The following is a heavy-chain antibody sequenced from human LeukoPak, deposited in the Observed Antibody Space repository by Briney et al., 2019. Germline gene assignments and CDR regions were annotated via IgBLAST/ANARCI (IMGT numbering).Heavy chain of an antibody. CDR3: ARDRSSNHSSGWDDAFDI. D-gene: IGHD6-19*01. J-gene: IGHJ3*02. CDR2: MSYSGHT. CDR1: GDYIGRINYY. Sequence: NTSETLSLTCTISGDYIGRINYYWGWIRQPPGKGLEWIVSMSYSGHTYYNPSLKSRVTISVGKSKNQFSLKLSSVTAADTAVYYCARDRSSNHSSGWDDAFDIWGQGTMVTVSS. V-gene: IGHV4-39*07.